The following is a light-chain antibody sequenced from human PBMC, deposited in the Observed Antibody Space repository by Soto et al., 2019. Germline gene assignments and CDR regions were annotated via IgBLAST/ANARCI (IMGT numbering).Light chain of an antibody. CDR2: SAS. V-gene: IGKV1-17*01. CDR1: QSIVTY. CDR3: LQHNDYPVT. J-gene: IGKJ1*01. Sequence: IQMTQSPSSLCASVWVIFTITLLASQSIVTYLNLYLQKPGKAPTRLIYSASTLQSGVPSRFSGSGSETEFTLTTSSLQPEDFATYYCLQHNDYPVTFGQGTKV.